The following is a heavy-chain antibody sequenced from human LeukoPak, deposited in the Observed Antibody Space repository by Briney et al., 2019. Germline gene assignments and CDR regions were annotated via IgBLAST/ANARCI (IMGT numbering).Heavy chain of an antibody. CDR2: ISPASGAT. J-gene: IGHJ4*02. Sequence: GASVRVSCKASGYTFTGSYMHWVRQAPGQGLEWIGWISPASGATKYSQNFQGRVTLTTDTSITTAYMELSSLTSDDTASYYCANEHGGWGQGTPVTVSS. D-gene: IGHD3-16*01. V-gene: IGHV1-2*02. CDR1: GYTFTGSY. CDR3: ANEHGG.